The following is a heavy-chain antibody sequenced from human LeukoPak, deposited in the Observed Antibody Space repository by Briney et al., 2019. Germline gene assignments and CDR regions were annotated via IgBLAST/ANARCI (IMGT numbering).Heavy chain of an antibody. CDR1: GGSISSGGYY. Sequence: SQTLSLTCTVSGGSISSGGYYWSWIRQHPGKGLEWIGYIYYSGSTYYNPSLKSRVTISVDTSKNQFSLKLSSVTAADTAVYYCARDITMVRGVMVFRWFDPWGQGTLVTVSS. V-gene: IGHV4-31*03. CDR2: IYYSGST. J-gene: IGHJ5*02. CDR3: ARDITMVRGVMVFRWFDP. D-gene: IGHD3-10*01.